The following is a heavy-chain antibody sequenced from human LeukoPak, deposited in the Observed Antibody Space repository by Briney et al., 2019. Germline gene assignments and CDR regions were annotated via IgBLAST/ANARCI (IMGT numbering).Heavy chain of an antibody. D-gene: IGHD1-26*01. V-gene: IGHV4-34*01. CDR3: ARGSQVNPVGATGPKPFDY. J-gene: IGHJ4*02. CDR1: GGSFSGYY. Sequence: SETLSLTCAVYGGSFSGYYWTWIRQPPGKGLEWIGEITHSGSTNYNPSLKSRVTMSADTSNHHFSLRLSSVTAADMAVYYCARGSQVNPVGATGPKPFDYWGQGTLVTVSS. CDR2: ITHSGST.